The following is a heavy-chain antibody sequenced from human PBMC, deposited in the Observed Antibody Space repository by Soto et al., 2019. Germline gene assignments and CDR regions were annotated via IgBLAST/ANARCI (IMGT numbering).Heavy chain of an antibody. J-gene: IGHJ4*02. V-gene: IGHV4-34*01. CDR2: INHSGST. Sequence: SETLSLTCAVYGGSFSGYYWSWIRQPPGKGLEWIGEINHSGSTNYNPSLKSRVTISVDTSKNQFSLKLSSVTAADTAVYYCARRMITFGGVIAFDYCGQGTLVTVSS. D-gene: IGHD3-16*02. CDR1: GGSFSGYY. CDR3: ARRMITFGGVIAFDY.